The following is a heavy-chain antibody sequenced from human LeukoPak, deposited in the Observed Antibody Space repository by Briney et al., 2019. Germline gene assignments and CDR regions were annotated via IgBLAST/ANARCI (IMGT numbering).Heavy chain of an antibody. J-gene: IGHJ4*02. Sequence: SETLSLTCAVYGGSFSGYYWSWIRQPPGKGLEWIGEINHSGSTNYNPSLKSRVTISVDTSKNQFSLKLSSVTAADTAVYYCARAFPSWYCSGGSCYSGYWGQGTLVTVSS. D-gene: IGHD2-15*01. CDR2: INHSGST. V-gene: IGHV4-34*01. CDR3: ARAFPSWYCSGGSCYSGY. CDR1: GGSFSGYY.